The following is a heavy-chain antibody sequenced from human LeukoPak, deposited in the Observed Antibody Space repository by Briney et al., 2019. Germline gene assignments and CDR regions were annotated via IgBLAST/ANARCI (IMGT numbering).Heavy chain of an antibody. CDR1: GGSISSGSYY. J-gene: IGHJ3*02. Sequence: SETLSLTCTVSGGSISSGSYYWSWIRQPAGKGLEWIGRIYTSGSTNYNPSLKSRVTISVDTSKNQFSLKLSSVTAADTAVYYCARFGLVGYYDSSGTDAFDIWAKGQWSPSLQ. CDR2: IYTSGST. D-gene: IGHD3-22*01. V-gene: IGHV4-61*02. CDR3: ARFGLVGYYDSSGTDAFDI.